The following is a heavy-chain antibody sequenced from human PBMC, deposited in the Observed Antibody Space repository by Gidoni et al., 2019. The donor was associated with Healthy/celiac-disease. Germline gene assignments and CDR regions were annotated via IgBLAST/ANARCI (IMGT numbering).Heavy chain of an antibody. Sequence: EVQLVESGGGLVKPGGSLRLSCAASGFTFSSYSMNWVRQAPGKGLEWVSSISSSSSYIYYADSVTGRFTISRDNAKNSLYLQMNSLRAEDTAVYYCARVRDSGYDYDYWGQGTLVTVSS. V-gene: IGHV3-21*01. J-gene: IGHJ4*02. CDR1: GFTFSSYS. D-gene: IGHD5-12*01. CDR2: ISSSSSYI. CDR3: ARVRDSGYDYDY.